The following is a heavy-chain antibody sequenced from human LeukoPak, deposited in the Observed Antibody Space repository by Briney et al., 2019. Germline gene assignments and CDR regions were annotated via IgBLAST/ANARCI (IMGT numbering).Heavy chain of an antibody. CDR1: GFTFSDYA. CDR2: ISDNGGGT. J-gene: IGHJ4*02. CDR3: ARVGLKSYYFDY. V-gene: IGHV3-23*01. Sequence: GGSLRLSCTASGFTFSDYAMSWVRQAPGEGLEWVSSISDNGGGTYYADSVKGRFTISRDNSKNTLYLQMNSLRADDTAVYYCARVGLKSYYFDYWGQGTLVTVSS.